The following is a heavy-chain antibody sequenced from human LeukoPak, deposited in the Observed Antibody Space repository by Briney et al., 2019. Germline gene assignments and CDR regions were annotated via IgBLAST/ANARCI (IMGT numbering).Heavy chain of an antibody. CDR1: GYSISSGYY. D-gene: IGHD5-18*01. CDR3: ARYGTAMVKRAFDI. V-gene: IGHV4-38-2*02. J-gene: IGHJ3*02. Sequence: SETLSLTCTVSGYSISSGYYWGWIRQPPGKGLEWIGSIYHSGSTYYNPSLKSRVTISVDTSKNQFSLELSSVTAADTAVYYCARYGTAMVKRAFDIWGQGTMVTVSS. CDR2: IYHSGST.